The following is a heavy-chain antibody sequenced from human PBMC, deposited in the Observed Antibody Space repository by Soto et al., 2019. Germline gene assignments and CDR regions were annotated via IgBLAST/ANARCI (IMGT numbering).Heavy chain of an antibody. CDR1: GFTFSSYA. D-gene: IGHD2-15*01. Sequence: EVQLLESGGGLVQPGGSLRLSCAASGFTFSSYAMTWVRQAPGKGLEWVSAISSSGGNPYYADSVKGRFTISRDNSKNTLYLQMNSLRAEDTAVYYCAMCRTYYYYMDVWGKGTTVTVSS. V-gene: IGHV3-23*01. CDR2: ISSSGGNP. CDR3: AMCRTYYYYMDV. J-gene: IGHJ6*03.